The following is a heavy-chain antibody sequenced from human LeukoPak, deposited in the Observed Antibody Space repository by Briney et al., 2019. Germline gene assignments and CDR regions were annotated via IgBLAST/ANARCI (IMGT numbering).Heavy chain of an antibody. CDR3: ASPVALGD. V-gene: IGHV3-21*01. CDR1: GFTFSSYS. CDR2: ISSGSSYI. Sequence: GGSLRLSCAASGFTFSSYSMYWVRQAPGKGLEWVSSISSGSSYIYYADSVKGRFTISRDNVKNSLYLQMNSLRAEDTAVYYCASPVALGDWGQGTLVTVSS. J-gene: IGHJ4*02. D-gene: IGHD2-15*01.